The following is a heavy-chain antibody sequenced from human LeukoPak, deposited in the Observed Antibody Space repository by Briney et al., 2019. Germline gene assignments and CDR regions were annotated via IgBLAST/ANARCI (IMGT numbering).Heavy chain of an antibody. Sequence: SETLSLTCTGSGGSFSSYYWSWIRQPAGKGLEWIGRIYTSGSTNYNSSLKSRVTMSVDTSKNQVSLKLISVTAADTAIYYCATRNSRDDYNYWGQGTLVTVSS. CDR3: ATRNSRDDYNY. D-gene: IGHD5-24*01. V-gene: IGHV4-4*07. J-gene: IGHJ4*02. CDR2: IYTSGST. CDR1: GGSFSSYY.